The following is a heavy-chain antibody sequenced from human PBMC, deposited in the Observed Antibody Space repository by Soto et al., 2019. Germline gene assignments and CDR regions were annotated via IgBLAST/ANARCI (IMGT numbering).Heavy chain of an antibody. CDR2: INHSGST. V-gene: IGHV4-34*01. CDR3: ARGLRLLRYFAWLSWFDP. CDR1: GGSFSGYY. J-gene: IGHJ5*02. Sequence: QVQLQQWGAGLLKPSETLSLTCAVYGGSFSGYYWSWIRQPPGKGLEWIGEINHSGSTNYNPSLKLRVTIPVATSKNRFSLKLSSVTAADTVVFYWARGLRLLRYFAWLSWFDPWGQGTLVTVSS. D-gene: IGHD3-9*01.